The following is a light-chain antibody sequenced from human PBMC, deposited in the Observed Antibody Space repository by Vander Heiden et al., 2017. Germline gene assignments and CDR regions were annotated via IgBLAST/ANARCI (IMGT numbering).Light chain of an antibody. CDR1: TSNIGNNF. CDR2: DTN. Sequence: SVLTQPPSVSAAPGQRVTISCPGRTSNIGNNFVSWYQHLPGKAPRLLIYDTNKPSAGIPDRFAGSKSGTSATLAITGLQTGDEADYHCATWDSDLSSPVFGGGTKVTVL. J-gene: IGLJ2*01. V-gene: IGLV1-51*01. CDR3: ATWDSDLSSPV.